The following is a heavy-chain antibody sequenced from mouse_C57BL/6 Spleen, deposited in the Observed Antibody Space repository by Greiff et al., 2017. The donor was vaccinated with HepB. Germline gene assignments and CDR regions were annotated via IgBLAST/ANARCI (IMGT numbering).Heavy chain of an antibody. J-gene: IGHJ4*01. Sequence: QVQLQQPGAELVKPGASVKLSCKASGYTFTSYWMQWVKQRPGQGLEWIGEIDPSDSYTNYNQKFKGKATLTVDTSYSTAYMQLSSLTSEDAAVYYCARVSTVVATDYYAMDYWGQGTSVTVSS. D-gene: IGHD1-1*01. CDR2: IDPSDSYT. CDR1: GYTFTSYW. V-gene: IGHV1-50*01. CDR3: ARVSTVVATDYYAMDY.